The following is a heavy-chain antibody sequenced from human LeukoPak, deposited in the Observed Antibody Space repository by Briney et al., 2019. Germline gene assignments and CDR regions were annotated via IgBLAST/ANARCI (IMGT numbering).Heavy chain of an antibody. J-gene: IGHJ5*02. Sequence: ASVKVSCKASGYTFTNYGISWVRQAPGQGLEWMGWISIYNGNTDYAQKLRGRVTMTTHTSTSTAYMELRSLRSDDTAVYYCARITYDFWSGYYMPDDPWGRGTLVTVSS. CDR1: GYTFTNYG. CDR2: ISIYNGNT. D-gene: IGHD3-3*01. V-gene: IGHV1-18*01. CDR3: ARITYDFWSGYYMPDDP.